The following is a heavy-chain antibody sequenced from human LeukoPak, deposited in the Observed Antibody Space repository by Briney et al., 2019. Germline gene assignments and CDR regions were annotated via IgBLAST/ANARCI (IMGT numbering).Heavy chain of an antibody. CDR3: AREDGYCSGGNCYSYFDS. Sequence: GGSLRLSCAASGFTFSHFWMSWVRQAPGKGLEWVAYIKETGSETYYVDSVKGRFTITRDNTRSSLFLQMYSLRAEDTAVYFRAREDGYCSGGNCYSYFDSWGQGTLVTVSS. D-gene: IGHD2-15*01. CDR1: GFTFSHFW. J-gene: IGHJ4*02. V-gene: IGHV3-7*01. CDR2: IKETGSET.